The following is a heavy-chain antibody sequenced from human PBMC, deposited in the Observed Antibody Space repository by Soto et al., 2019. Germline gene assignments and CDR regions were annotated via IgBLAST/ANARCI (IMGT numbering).Heavy chain of an antibody. J-gene: IGHJ4*02. Sequence: RLSCAASGFTFGGHGMHWVRQRQAPGKGLEWVAVMSNDGSDKNYVDSVKGRFTISRDNSENILYLQMNSLRAEDTAVYYCARGSSSGTMSYIIDHWGQGTLVTVSS. CDR1: GFTFGGHG. V-gene: IGHV3-30*03. CDR3: ARGSSSGTMSYIIDH. D-gene: IGHD3-10*02. CDR2: MSNDGSDK.